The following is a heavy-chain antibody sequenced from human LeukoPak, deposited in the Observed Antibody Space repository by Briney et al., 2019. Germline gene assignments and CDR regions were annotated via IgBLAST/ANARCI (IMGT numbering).Heavy chain of an antibody. Sequence: PSETLSLTCAVYGGSFSGYYWSWIRQPPGKGLEWIGEINHSGSTNYNPSLKSRVTISVDTSKNQFSLKLSSVTAADTAVYYCARVRPPITMVRGVISHWGQGTLVTVSS. V-gene: IGHV4-34*01. CDR3: ARVRPPITMVRGVISH. CDR1: GGSFSGYY. J-gene: IGHJ4*02. CDR2: INHSGST. D-gene: IGHD3-10*01.